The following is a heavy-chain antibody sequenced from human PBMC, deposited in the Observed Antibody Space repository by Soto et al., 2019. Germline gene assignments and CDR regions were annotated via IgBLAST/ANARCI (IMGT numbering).Heavy chain of an antibody. J-gene: IGHJ4*02. CDR3: ARTKCSGGSCYSWSLDY. Sequence: LSLTCTVSGGSLTTGGYYWSWIRQLPGKGLEWIGHRYYSESTYYNPSLKSRVSISLDTSKNQFSLKLSFVTAADTAMYYCARTKCSGGSCYSWSLDYWGQGTPVTVSS. D-gene: IGHD2-15*01. V-gene: IGHV4-31*03. CDR2: RYYSEST. CDR1: GGSLTTGGYY.